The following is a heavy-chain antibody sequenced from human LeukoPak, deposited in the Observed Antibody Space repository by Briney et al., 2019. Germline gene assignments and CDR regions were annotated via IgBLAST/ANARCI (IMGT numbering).Heavy chain of an antibody. CDR3: ARVRSGYELRVDY. CDR1: GYSISSGYY. Sequence: SETLSLTCTVSGYSISSGYYWGWVRQPPGKGLEWIGSIYHSGSTYYNPSLKSRVTISVDTSKNQFSLKLSSVTAADTAVYYCARVRSGYELRVDYWGQGTLVTVSS. D-gene: IGHD5-12*01. CDR2: IYHSGST. V-gene: IGHV4-38-2*02. J-gene: IGHJ4*02.